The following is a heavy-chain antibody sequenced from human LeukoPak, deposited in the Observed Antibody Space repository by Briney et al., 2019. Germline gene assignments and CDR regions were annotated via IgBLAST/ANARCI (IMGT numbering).Heavy chain of an antibody. CDR1: GFTFSRHG. Sequence: PGGSLRLGCAASGFTFSRHGMRWVRQAPGKGLEWVAFIRNDGNNRYFADSVKGRFTISRDNSKNTLFLQMNSLRTEDTAVYYCAKDAPDCTIMDCPTEDRYYYMDVWGKGTTVTVS. J-gene: IGHJ6*03. CDR2: IRNDGNNR. CDR3: AKDAPDCTIMDCPTEDRYYYMDV. V-gene: IGHV3-30*02. D-gene: IGHD2-8*01.